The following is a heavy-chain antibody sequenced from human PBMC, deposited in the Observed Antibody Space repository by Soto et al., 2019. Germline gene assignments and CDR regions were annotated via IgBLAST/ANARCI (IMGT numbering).Heavy chain of an antibody. CDR1: GGTFSSYA. V-gene: IGHV1-69*06. D-gene: IGHD3-22*01. Sequence: QVQLVQSGAEVKKPGSSVKVSCKTSGGTFSSYAISWVRQAPGQGLEWMGGIIPIFGTANYAQKFQGRVTITADKSTSTAYMELSSLRSEDTAVYYCARDLTYDSSGYYYGDDAFDIWGQGTMVTVSS. CDR3: ARDLTYDSSGYYYGDDAFDI. CDR2: IIPIFGTA. J-gene: IGHJ3*02.